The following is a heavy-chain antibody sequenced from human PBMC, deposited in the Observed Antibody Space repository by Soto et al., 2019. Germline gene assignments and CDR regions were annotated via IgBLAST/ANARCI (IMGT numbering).Heavy chain of an antibody. D-gene: IGHD6-6*01. J-gene: IGHJ4*02. CDR2: ISSSSSYI. CDR3: ARVGGQLVPGFDY. CDR1: GFTFSSYS. Sequence: EVQLVESGGGLVKPGGSLRLSCAASGFTFSSYSMNWVRQAPGKGLEWVSSISSSSSYIYYADSVKGRFTISRDNAKKSLYLRVNSLRAEDTAVYYCARVGGQLVPGFDYWGQGTLVTVSS. V-gene: IGHV3-21*01.